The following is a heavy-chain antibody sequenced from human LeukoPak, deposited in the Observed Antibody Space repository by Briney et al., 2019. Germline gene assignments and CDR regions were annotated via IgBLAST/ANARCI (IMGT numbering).Heavy chain of an antibody. J-gene: IGHJ6*04. CDR2: IDPSDSYT. D-gene: IGHD2-2*01. CDR1: GYSFTSYW. CDR3: AILVVPAAWTNYYYYYGMDV. V-gene: IGHV5-10-1*01. Sequence: GESLKISCKGSGYSFTSYWISWVRQMLGKGLEWMGRIDPSDSYTNYSPSFQGHVTISADKSISTAYLQWSSLKASDTAMYYCAILVVPAAWTNYYYYYGMDVWGKGTTVTVSS.